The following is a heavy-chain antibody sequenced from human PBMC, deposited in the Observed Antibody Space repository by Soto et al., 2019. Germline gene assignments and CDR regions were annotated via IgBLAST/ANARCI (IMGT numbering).Heavy chain of an antibody. Sequence: PGGSLRLSCAASGFTFSSYSMNWVRQAPGKGLEWVSYISSSSSTIYYADSVKGRFTISRDNAKNSLYLQMNSLRDEDTAVYYCARDRVRYSSSWPGGYYYYYGMDVWGQGTTVTVSS. D-gene: IGHD6-13*01. CDR1: GFTFSSYS. CDR2: ISSSSSTI. V-gene: IGHV3-48*02. J-gene: IGHJ6*02. CDR3: ARDRVRYSSSWPGGYYYYYGMDV.